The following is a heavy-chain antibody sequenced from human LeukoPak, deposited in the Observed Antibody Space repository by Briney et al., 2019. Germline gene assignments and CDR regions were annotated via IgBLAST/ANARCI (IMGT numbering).Heavy chain of an antibody. J-gene: IGHJ4*02. CDR2: IYHSGST. D-gene: IGHD3-9*01. CDR1: GGSISSSNW. V-gene: IGHV4-4*02. CDR3: ARLRYFDWSFDY. Sequence: TSETLSLTCAVSGGSISSSNWWSWVRQPPGKGLEWIGEIYHSGSTNYNPSLKSRVTISVDKSKNQFSLKLRSVTAADTAVYYCARLRYFDWSFDYWGQGTLVTVSS.